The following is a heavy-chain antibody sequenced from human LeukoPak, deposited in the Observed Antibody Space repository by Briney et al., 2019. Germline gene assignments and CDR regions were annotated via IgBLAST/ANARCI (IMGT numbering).Heavy chain of an antibody. D-gene: IGHD5-12*01. CDR2: MKQDGSEK. Sequence: GGSLDLSCAVTGINFKGYWMAWVGQAQGKGLGWVPNMKQDGSEKYYVDSVKGRFSISRDNAKNSLYLEMNSLRVEDTAVYYCARDLGHTGYDLYDYWGQGTLVTVSS. CDR3: ARDLGHTGYDLYDY. V-gene: IGHV3-7*01. J-gene: IGHJ4*02. CDR1: GINFKGYW.